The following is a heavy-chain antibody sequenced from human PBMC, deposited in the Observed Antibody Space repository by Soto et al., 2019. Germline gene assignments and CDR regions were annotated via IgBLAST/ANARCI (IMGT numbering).Heavy chain of an antibody. Sequence: ASVKVSCKASGYTFTGYCMHWVRQAPGQGLEWMGWINPNSGGTNYAQKFQGWVTMTRDTSISTAYMELSRLRSDDTAVYYCAREGNARLPAARLVYWGQGTLVTVSS. D-gene: IGHD2-2*01. V-gene: IGHV1-2*04. J-gene: IGHJ4*02. CDR1: GYTFTGYC. CDR3: AREGNARLPAARLVY. CDR2: INPNSGGT.